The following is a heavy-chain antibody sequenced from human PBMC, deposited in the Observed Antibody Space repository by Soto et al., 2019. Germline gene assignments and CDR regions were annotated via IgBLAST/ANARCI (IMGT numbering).Heavy chain of an antibody. CDR3: ARISYSSRTHYFDY. Sequence: QVPLQQSGPGLVKPSQTLSLTCAISGDSVSSNSVAWNWIRQSPSRGLEWLGRTYYRSRWYNDYALSVKSRMTINPDTSKNQFSLQLNSVTPEDTAVYYCARISYSSRTHYFDYWGQGTLVTVSS. CDR1: GDSVSSNSVA. CDR2: TYYRSRWYN. V-gene: IGHV6-1*01. D-gene: IGHD6-13*01. J-gene: IGHJ4*02.